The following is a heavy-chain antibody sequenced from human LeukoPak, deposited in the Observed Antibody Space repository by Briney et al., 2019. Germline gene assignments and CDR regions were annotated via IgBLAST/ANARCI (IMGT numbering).Heavy chain of an antibody. CDR1: GFTFSSYA. CDR2: ISGSGGST. D-gene: IGHD2-2*02. CDR3: AKPIRPAAIPYLGY. V-gene: IGHV3-23*01. Sequence: GGSLRLSCAASGFTFSSYAMSWVRQAPGKGLEWVSAISGSGGSTYYADSVKGRFTISRDNSKNALYLQMNSLRAEDTAVYYCAKPIRPAAIPYLGYWGQGTLVTVSS. J-gene: IGHJ4*02.